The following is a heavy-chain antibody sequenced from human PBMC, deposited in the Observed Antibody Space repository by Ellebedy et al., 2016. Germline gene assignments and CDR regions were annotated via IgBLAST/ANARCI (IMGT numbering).Heavy chain of an antibody. CDR1: GGSISTYS. CDR2: IFYSGST. V-gene: IGHV4-59*08. CDR3: ARLYGDYLKADY. J-gene: IGHJ4*02. D-gene: IGHD4-17*01. Sequence: SETLSLTXTVSGGSISTYSWSWIGQPPGKGLEWTGYIFYSGSTNYNPSLKSRVTISVDTPKNQFSLKLSSVTAAHTAVYYCARLYGDYLKADYWGQGTLVTVSS.